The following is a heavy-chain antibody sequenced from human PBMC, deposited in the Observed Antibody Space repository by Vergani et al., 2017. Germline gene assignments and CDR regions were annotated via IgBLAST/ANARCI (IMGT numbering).Heavy chain of an antibody. CDR1: GFSFSGYG. J-gene: IGHJ4*02. V-gene: IGHV3-33*01. Sequence: QVQLVQSGGGVVQPGRSLRLSCAASGFSFSGYGMHWVRRTPGGGLEWVALIWYDGTKKHYADSVKVRFTISRDNSKNTLYLEMNSLGVEDTAVYYCARDRSGRPSDFDYWGQGTLVTVSS. CDR2: IWYDGTKK. CDR3: ARDRSGRPSDFDY.